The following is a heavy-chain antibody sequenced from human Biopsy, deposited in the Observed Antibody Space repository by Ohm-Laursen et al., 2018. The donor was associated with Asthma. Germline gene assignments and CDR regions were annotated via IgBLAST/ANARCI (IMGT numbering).Heavy chain of an antibody. CDR2: IYYSGST. Sequence: TLSLTCTVSGGSVSTGSYYWSWIRQHPGKGLEWIGYIYYSGSTYYNPSLKSRVTISVDTSKNQFSLKLSSVTAADTAVYYCARVPHYDILTGFTLRYYYGMDVWGQGTTVTVSS. V-gene: IGHV4-31*03. CDR1: GGSVSTGSYY. J-gene: IGHJ6*02. CDR3: ARVPHYDILTGFTLRYYYGMDV. D-gene: IGHD3-9*01.